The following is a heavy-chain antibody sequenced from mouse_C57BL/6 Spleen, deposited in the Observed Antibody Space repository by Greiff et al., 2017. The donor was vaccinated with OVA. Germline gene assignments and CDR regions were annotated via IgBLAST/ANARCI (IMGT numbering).Heavy chain of an antibody. D-gene: IGHD1-1*01. CDR1: GYSITSGYY. J-gene: IGHJ2*01. CDR3: ARGDYGSSPCYFDY. CDR2: ISYDGSN. V-gene: IGHV3-6*01. Sequence: EVKLMESGPGLVKPSQSLSLTCSVTGYSITSGYYWNWIRQFPGNKLEWMGYISYDGSNNYNPSLKNRISITRDTSKNQFFLKLNSVTTEDTATYYCARGDYGSSPCYFDYWGQGTTLTVSS.